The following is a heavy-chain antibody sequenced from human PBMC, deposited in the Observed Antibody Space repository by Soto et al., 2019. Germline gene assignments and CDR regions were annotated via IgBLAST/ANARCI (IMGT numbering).Heavy chain of an antibody. D-gene: IGHD2-2*01. CDR2: IYYSGST. V-gene: IGHV4-59*01. Sequence: PSETLSLTCTVSGGSISSYYWSWIRQPPGKGLEWIGYIYYSGSTNYNPSLKSRVTISVDTSKNQFSLKLSSVTAADTAVYYCASGIPAAMHAEYFQQWGQGTLVTSPQ. CDR3: ASGIPAAMHAEYFQQ. CDR1: GGSISSYY. J-gene: IGHJ1*01.